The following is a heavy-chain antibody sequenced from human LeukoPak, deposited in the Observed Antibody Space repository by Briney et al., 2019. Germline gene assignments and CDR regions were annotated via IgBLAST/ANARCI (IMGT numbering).Heavy chain of an antibody. CDR3: AELGITMIGGV. V-gene: IGHV3-21*01. CDR1: GFTFSIYS. CDR2: ISIISGSI. J-gene: IGHJ6*04. Sequence: GGSLRLSCAASGFTFSIYSMNWGRQAPGKGLEWVSSISIISGSIYYADSVKGRFTISRDNAKNSLYLQMNSLRAEDTAVYYCAELGITMIGGVWGKGTTVTISS. D-gene: IGHD3-10*02.